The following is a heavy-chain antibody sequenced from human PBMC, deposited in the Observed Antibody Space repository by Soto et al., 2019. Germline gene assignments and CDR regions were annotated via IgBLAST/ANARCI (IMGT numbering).Heavy chain of an antibody. CDR1: GFTFSSYS. D-gene: IGHD3-9*01. V-gene: IGHV3-21*01. CDR3: AISEHILTGAQGTDFDP. J-gene: IGHJ5*02. CDR2: ISSSSSYI. Sequence: EVQLVESGGGLVKPGGSLRLSCAASGFTFSSYSMNWVRQAPGKGLEWVSSISSSSSYIYYADSVKGRFTISRDNAKNSLYLQMNILSAEDTAVYYCAISEHILTGAQGTDFDPWGQGALVAVCS.